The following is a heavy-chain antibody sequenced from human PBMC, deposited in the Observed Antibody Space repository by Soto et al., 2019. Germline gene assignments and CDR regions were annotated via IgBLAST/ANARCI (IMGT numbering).Heavy chain of an antibody. V-gene: IGHV1-69*01. CDR3: ARDWSYSGYPRVGYFDY. D-gene: IGHD5-12*01. CDR1: GGTFSSYA. Sequence: QVQLVQSGAEVKKPGSSVKVSCKASGGTFSSYAISWVRQAPGQGLEWMGGIIPIFGTANYAQKFQGRVTITADESTSTAYIELSSLRSEDTAVYYCARDWSYSGYPRVGYFDYWGQGTLVTVSS. CDR2: IIPIFGTA. J-gene: IGHJ4*02.